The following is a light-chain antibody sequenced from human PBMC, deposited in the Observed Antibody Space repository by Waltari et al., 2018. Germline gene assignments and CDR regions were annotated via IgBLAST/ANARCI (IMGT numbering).Light chain of an antibody. J-gene: IGLJ1*01. CDR2: DGN. CDR3: VSYTLNTNFYV. CDR1: SSDLDDYNY. Sequence: QSALTQPASVSGSPGQSITISCTGISSDLDDYNYVSWYRQFSGNAPKLIIYDGNSRPSGISKRFSGSKSGNTASLVISGLQAEDEADYYCVSYTLNTNFYVFGTGTKVTVL. V-gene: IGLV2-14*03.